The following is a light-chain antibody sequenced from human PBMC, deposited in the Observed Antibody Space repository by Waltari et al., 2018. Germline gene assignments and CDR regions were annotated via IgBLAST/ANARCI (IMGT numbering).Light chain of an antibody. CDR2: WAS. CDR3: QQYYSTPS. Sequence: DIVMTQSPDSLAVSLGERATINRHSSQSFLYSSNNKNYLAWYQQKPGQPPKLLIYWASTRESGVPDRFSGSGSGTDFTLTISSLQAEDVAVYYCQQYYSTPSFGQGTKVEIK. J-gene: IGKJ1*01. V-gene: IGKV4-1*01. CDR1: QSFLYSSNNKNY.